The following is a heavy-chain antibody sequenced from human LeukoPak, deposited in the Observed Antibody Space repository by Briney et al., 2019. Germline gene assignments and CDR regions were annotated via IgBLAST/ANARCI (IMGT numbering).Heavy chain of an antibody. CDR3: AKEDCSSTSCYAGAFDI. CDR1: GFTFDDYA. V-gene: IGHV3-43*02. J-gene: IGHJ3*02. D-gene: IGHD2-2*01. Sequence: PGGSLRLSWAASGFTFDDYAMHWVRQAPGKGLEWVSLITGDGGSTYYADSVKGRFTISRDNSKNSLYLQMNSLRTEDTALYYCAKEDCSSTSCYAGAFDIWGQGTMVTVSS. CDR2: ITGDGGST.